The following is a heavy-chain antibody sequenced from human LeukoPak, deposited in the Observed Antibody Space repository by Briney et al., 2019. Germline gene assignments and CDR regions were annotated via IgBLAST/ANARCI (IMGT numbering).Heavy chain of an antibody. CDR2: IIGSGSTT. D-gene: IGHD2-21*01. CDR1: GFTFSSYE. CDR3: VRDRGGAYSGDNLFDP. V-gene: IGHV3-48*03. J-gene: IGHJ5*02. Sequence: GGSLRLSCAASGFTFSSYEMNWVRQAPGKGLEWLSYIIGSGSTTQYADSVRDRFTVSRDNDKNAVYLQMNSLRADDTAIYYCVRDRGGAYSGDNLFDPWGQGTLVTVSS.